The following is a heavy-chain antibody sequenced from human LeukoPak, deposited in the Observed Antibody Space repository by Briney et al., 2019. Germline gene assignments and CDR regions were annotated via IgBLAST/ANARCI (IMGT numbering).Heavy chain of an antibody. V-gene: IGHV1-18*01. CDR3: ARDLLSRYCSGGSCYSVPVSDY. Sequence: ASVKLCCNASGYTFTSYGISWMRQAPGQGLEWMGWISAYNGNTSYAQKLQGRGRMTTDTSTSTAHMELKRMRSDDTDAYDYARDLLSRYCSGGSCYSVPVSDYWGQGTLVTASS. CDR2: ISAYNGNT. D-gene: IGHD2-15*01. J-gene: IGHJ4*02. CDR1: GYTFTSYG.